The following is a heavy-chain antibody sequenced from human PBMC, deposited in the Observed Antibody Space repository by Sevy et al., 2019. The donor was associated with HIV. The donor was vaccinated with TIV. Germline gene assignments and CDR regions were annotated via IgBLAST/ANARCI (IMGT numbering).Heavy chain of an antibody. CDR1: GFSLTTAGVG. CDR3: VHSRMRGNGMDV. CDR2: IYWDEDK. V-gene: IGHV2-5*02. J-gene: IGHJ6*02. Sequence: SGPTLVNPTQTLTLTCTFSGFSLTTAGVGVGWIRQPPGKALECLADIYWDEDKRYRTSLRSRLTINKNTSKNQVVLTMTNMDPVDTATYYCVHSRMRGNGMDVWGQGTTVTVSS.